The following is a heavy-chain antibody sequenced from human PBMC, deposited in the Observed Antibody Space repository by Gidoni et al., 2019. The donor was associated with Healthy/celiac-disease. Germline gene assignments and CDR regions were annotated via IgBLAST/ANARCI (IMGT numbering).Heavy chain of an antibody. CDR1: GGAISSSNW. D-gene: IGHD6-13*01. J-gene: IGHJ2*01. V-gene: IGHV4-4*02. Sequence: QVQLQESGPGLVKPSGTLSLTGAVSGGAISSSNWWRWVRQPPGKGLEWIGEIYHGGSTNYNRSLKRRVTISVAKSMNQFSLKLSSVTAADTAVYYCARDVFGSSPLAYWYFDLWGRGTLVTVSS. CDR2: IYHGGST. CDR3: ARDVFGSSPLAYWYFDL.